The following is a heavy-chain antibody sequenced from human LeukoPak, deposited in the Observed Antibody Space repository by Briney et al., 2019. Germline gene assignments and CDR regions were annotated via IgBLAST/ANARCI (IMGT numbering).Heavy chain of an antibody. CDR3: ARVQEYDILTGYAATFDY. CDR1: GGSISSYY. J-gene: IGHJ4*02. Sequence: SETLSLTCTVSGGSISSYYWSWIRQPPGKGLEWIGYIYYSGSTNYNPSLKSRVTISVDTSKNQFSLKLSSVTAAGTAVYYCARVQEYDILTGYAATFDYWGQGTLVTVSS. CDR2: IYYSGST. D-gene: IGHD3-9*01. V-gene: IGHV4-59*01.